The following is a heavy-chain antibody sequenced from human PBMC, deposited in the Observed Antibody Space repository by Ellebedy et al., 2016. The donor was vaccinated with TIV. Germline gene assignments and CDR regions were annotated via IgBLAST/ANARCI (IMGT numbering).Heavy chain of an antibody. CDR3: ARGRRFFYYYGMDV. CDR2: INHSGRT. CDR1: GGSFSGYS. V-gene: IGHV4-34*01. J-gene: IGHJ6*02. D-gene: IGHD3-3*01. Sequence: MPSETLSLTCAVYGGSFSGYSWSWIRQSPGTGLEWIGEINHSGRTNYNPSLKSRVTISVDTSKNQFSLKLSSVTAADTAVYYCARGRRFFYYYGMDVWGQGTTVTVSS.